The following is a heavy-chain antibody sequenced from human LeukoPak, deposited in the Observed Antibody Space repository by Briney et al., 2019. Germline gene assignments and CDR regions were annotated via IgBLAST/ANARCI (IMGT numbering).Heavy chain of an antibody. D-gene: IGHD2-21*02. CDR2: INTDGSST. CDR3: TRELPREVTLDY. J-gene: IGHJ4*01. CDR1: GFTFISYG. V-gene: IGHV3-74*01. Sequence: PGGSLRLSCAASGFTFISYGMQWVRQAPGKGLVWVSRINTDGSSTSYADSVKGRFTVSRDNAKNKVYLQVNSLRAEDTAVYFCTRELPREVTLDYWGQGTLVTVSS.